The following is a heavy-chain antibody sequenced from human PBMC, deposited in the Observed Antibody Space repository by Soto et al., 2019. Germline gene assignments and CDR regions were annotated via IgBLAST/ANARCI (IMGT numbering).Heavy chain of an antibody. CDR1: GFTFTTYA. D-gene: IGHD1-26*01. J-gene: IGHJ4*02. V-gene: IGHV3-23*01. CDR3: AKDWDSTRGYFDY. CDR2: VGGSGATT. Sequence: QRISCAVSGFTFTTYAMNWVRQAPGKGLEWVAAVGGSGATTYYTDSVKGRFTISRDNSNNMLYLQMNSLRDEDSAIYYCAKDWDSTRGYFDYWGPGALHTVSS.